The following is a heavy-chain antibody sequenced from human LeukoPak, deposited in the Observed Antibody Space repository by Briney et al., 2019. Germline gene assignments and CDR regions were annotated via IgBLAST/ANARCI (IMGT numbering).Heavy chain of an antibody. J-gene: IGHJ6*03. CDR2: ISSSGSTI. CDR3: ARGDCSGGSCYSFGYYMDV. CDR1: GFTFSDYY. V-gene: IGHV3-11*01. D-gene: IGHD2-15*01. Sequence: GGSLRLSCAASGFTFSDYYMSWIRQAPGKGLEWVSYISSSGSTIYYADSVKGRFTISRDNAKNSLYLQMNSLRAEDTAGYYCARGDCSGGSCYSFGYYMDVWGKGTTVTVYS.